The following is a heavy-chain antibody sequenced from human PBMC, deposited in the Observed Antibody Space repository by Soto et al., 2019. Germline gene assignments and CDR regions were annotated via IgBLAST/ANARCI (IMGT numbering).Heavy chain of an antibody. CDR2: MNPNSGNT. V-gene: IGHV1-8*01. Sequence: QVQLVQSGAEVKKPGASVKVSCKASGYTFTSYHINWVRQATGQGLEWMGWMNPNSGNTVYAQKFQGRVTMTRNTSISTAYMELSSLRSEDTAVYDCAREKVVGATGNWGQGTLVTVSS. J-gene: IGHJ4*02. CDR3: AREKVVGATGN. CDR1: GYTFTSYH. D-gene: IGHD1-1*01.